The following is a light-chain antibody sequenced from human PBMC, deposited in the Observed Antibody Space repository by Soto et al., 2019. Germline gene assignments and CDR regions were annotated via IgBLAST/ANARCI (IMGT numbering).Light chain of an antibody. CDR3: QQYNAWPLT. CDR2: GAS. J-gene: IGKJ4*01. V-gene: IGKV3-15*01. Sequence: EIVMTQSPATLSVSPGERVTLSCRASQSVNSNLAWYQQKPGQTPKLLIYGASTRATGIPARFSGSGSRTEFTLTISSLQSEDFAIYYCQQYNAWPLTFGGGTKVEFK. CDR1: QSVNSN.